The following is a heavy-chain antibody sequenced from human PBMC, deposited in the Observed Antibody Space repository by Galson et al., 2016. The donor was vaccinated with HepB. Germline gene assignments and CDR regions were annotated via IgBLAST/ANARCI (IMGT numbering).Heavy chain of an antibody. V-gene: IGHV3-23*01. CDR2: ISGSRGNT. D-gene: IGHD6-6*01. CDR1: GFTFSMYG. J-gene: IGHJ6*02. CDR3: AKVRQLAYSYGMDV. Sequence: SLRLSCAASGFTFSMYGMSWVRQAPGKGLEWVSSISGSRGNTYYADFVKGRFTTSRDNSKNTVYLQMNSLRAADTAVYYCAKVRQLAYSYGMDVWGQGTTVTVSS.